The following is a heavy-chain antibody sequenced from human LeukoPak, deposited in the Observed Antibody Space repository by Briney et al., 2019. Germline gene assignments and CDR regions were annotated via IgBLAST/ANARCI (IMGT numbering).Heavy chain of an antibody. CDR2: IWYDGSNK. D-gene: IGHD5-18*01. CDR1: GFTFSSYG. CDR3: ARDGRNGYSYGYYFDY. Sequence: GGSLRLSCAASGFTFSSYGMHWVRQAPGKGLEWVAVIWYDGSNKYYADSVKGRFTISRDNSKNTLYPQTNSLRAEDTAVYYCARDGRNGYSYGYYFDYWGQATVDTVSS. V-gene: IGHV3-33*01. J-gene: IGHJ4*02.